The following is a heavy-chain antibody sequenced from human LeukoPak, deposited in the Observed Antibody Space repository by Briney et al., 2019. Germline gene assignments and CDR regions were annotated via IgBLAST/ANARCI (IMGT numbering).Heavy chain of an antibody. D-gene: IGHD4-17*01. CDR3: ARFRDYGDFLDY. CDR1: GYTFTSYA. J-gene: IGHJ4*02. V-gene: IGHV1-3*01. CDR2: INAGNGNT. Sequence: ASVKVSCKASGYTFTSYAMHWVRQAPGQRLKWMGWINAGNGNTKYSQKFQGRVTITRDTSASTAYMELSSLRSEDTAVYYCARFRDYGDFLDYWGQGTLVTVSS.